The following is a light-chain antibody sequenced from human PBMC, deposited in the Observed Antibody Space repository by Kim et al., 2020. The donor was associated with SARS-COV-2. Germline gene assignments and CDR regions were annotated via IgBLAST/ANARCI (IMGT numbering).Light chain of an antibody. J-gene: IGLJ1*01. CDR2: QDD. CDR1: KCGDKR. V-gene: IGLV3-1*01. Sequence: VSPGQTASITWSGDKCGDKRACWYQQKPGQSPVLIIYQDDKRPSGIPERFSASNSGSTATLTISGTQTMDDADYYCQAWDNGTAVFGTGTKVTVL. CDR3: QAWDNGTAV.